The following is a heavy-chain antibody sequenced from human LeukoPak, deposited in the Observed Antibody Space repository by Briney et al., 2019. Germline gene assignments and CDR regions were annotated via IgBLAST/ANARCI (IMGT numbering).Heavy chain of an antibody. D-gene: IGHD2-2*01. CDR3: ARATLYQLLYYYYYMDV. Sequence: GGSLRLSCAASGFIFSDDYMSWIRQAPGKRLQWVSYISSSGSTIYYADSVKGRFTISRDNAKNSLYLQMNSLRAEDTAVYYCARATLYQLLYYYYYMDVWGKGTTVTVSS. J-gene: IGHJ6*03. CDR1: GFIFSDDY. CDR2: ISSSGSTI. V-gene: IGHV3-11*01.